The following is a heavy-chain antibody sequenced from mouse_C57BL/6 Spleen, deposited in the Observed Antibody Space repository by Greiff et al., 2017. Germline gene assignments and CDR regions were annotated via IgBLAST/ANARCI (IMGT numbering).Heavy chain of an antibody. CDR3: ARGELITTVVARYCDV. CDR1: GYTFTSYW. J-gene: IGHJ1*03. CDR2: IDPSDSET. Sequence: QVQLQQPGAELVRPGSSVKLSCKASGYTFTSYWMHWVKQRPIQGLEWIGNIDPSDSETHYNQKFKDKATLTVDKSSSTAYMQLSSLTSEDSAVYYCARGELITTVVARYCDVWGTGTTVTVSS. D-gene: IGHD1-1*01. V-gene: IGHV1-52*01.